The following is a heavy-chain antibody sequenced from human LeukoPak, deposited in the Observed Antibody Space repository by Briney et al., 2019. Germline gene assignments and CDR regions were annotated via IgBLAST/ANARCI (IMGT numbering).Heavy chain of an antibody. V-gene: IGHV1-18*01. D-gene: IGHD3-3*01. CDR1: GYTFTNYD. Sequence: ASVKVSCKASGYTFTNYDISWVRQAPGQGLEWMGWINAYNGKTSYAQKLQGRVTMTTDTSTSTAYMELRSLRSDDTAVYYCARTLFGVVTVRTQGAFDIWGQGTMVTVSS. J-gene: IGHJ3*02. CDR3: ARTLFGVVTVRTQGAFDI. CDR2: INAYNGKT.